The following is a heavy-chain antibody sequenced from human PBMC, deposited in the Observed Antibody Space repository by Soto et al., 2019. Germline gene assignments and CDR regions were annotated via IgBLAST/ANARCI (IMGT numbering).Heavy chain of an antibody. J-gene: IGHJ6*03. V-gene: IGHV3-21*01. CDR1: GFTFSSYS. D-gene: IGHD3-16*01. CDR2: ISSSSSYI. Sequence: EVQLVESGGGLVKPGGSLRLSCAASGFTFSSYSMNWVRQAPGKGLEWVSSISSSSSYIYYADSVKGRFTISRDNPKNSPYLQMNSLRAEATALYYCARDTLVWLHYMDVWGKGTTVTVSS. CDR3: ARDTLVWLHYMDV.